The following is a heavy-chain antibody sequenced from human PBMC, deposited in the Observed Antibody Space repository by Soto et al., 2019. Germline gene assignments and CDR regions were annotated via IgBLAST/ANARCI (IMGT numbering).Heavy chain of an antibody. J-gene: IGHJ5*02. CDR2: IYYSGST. D-gene: IGHD3-10*01. Sequence: SETLSLTCTVSGGSISSGDYYWSWIRQPPGKGLEWIGYIYYSGSTYYNPSLKSRVTISVDTSKNQFSLKLSSVTAADTAVYYCAREGVGPHGSGYNWFDPWGQGTLVTVSS. V-gene: IGHV4-30-4*01. CDR3: AREGVGPHGSGYNWFDP. CDR1: GGSISSGDYY.